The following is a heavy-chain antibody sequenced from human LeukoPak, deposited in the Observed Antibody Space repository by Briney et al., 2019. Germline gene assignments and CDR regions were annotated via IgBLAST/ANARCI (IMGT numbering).Heavy chain of an antibody. CDR1: RGSISSYY. CDR3: ARPGGSFWGGGSYAFDN. D-gene: IGHD3-3*01. Sequence: SETLSLTFTVARGSISSYYWSLIRQPPGKGLEGIGYIYYSWSTNYKPSLKSRVTISVDTSKYQFSLKLSSVTAADKAVYYCARPGGSFWGGGSYAFDNWGQGTAVTVSS. V-gene: IGHV4-59*08. J-gene: IGHJ3*02. CDR2: IYYSWST.